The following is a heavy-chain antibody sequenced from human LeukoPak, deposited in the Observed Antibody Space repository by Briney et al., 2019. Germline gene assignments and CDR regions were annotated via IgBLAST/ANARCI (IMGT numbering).Heavy chain of an antibody. D-gene: IGHD5-18*01. J-gene: IGHJ4*02. CDR2: IYYSGST. V-gene: IGHV4-59*08. CDR3: ARHNVDTAIFDY. CDR1: GGSISSYY. Sequence: PSETLSLTCTVSGGSISSYYWSWIRQPPGKGLEWIGYIYYSGSTNYNPSLKSRVTISVDTSKNQFSLKLSSVTAADTAVYYCARHNVDTAIFDYWGQGTLVTVSS.